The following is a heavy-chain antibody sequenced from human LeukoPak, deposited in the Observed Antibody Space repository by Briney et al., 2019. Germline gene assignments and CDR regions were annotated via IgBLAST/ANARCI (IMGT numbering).Heavy chain of an antibody. CDR3: ARDGTSGSYSYYYYYMDV. J-gene: IGHJ6*03. V-gene: IGHV4-38-2*02. Sequence: SETLSLTCTVSGYSISSGYYWGWIRQSPGKGLEWIGIMYHSGIRHYNPSLKSRLTMSVDTSKNQFSLKLSSVTAADTAVYYCARDGTSGSYSYYYYYMDVWGKGTTVTVSS. CDR2: MYHSGIR. CDR1: GYSISSGYY. D-gene: IGHD1-26*01.